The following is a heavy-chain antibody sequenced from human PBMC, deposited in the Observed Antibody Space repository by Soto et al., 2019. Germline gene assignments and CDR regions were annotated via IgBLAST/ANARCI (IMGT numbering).Heavy chain of an antibody. CDR3: ARQPYDFWSGYQIDLYYYYYMDV. CDR1: GGSISSSSYY. V-gene: IGHV4-39*01. D-gene: IGHD3-3*01. CDR2: IYYSGST. J-gene: IGHJ6*03. Sequence: SETLSLTCTVSGGSISSSSYYWGWIRQPPGKGLEWIGSIYYSGSTYYNPSLKSRVTISVDTSKNQFYLKLSSVTAADTAVYYCARQPYDFWSGYQIDLYYYYYMDVWGKGTTVTVSS.